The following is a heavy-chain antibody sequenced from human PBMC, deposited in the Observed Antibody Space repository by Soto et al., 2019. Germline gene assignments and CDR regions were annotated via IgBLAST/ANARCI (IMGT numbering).Heavy chain of an antibody. D-gene: IGHD2-8*01. CDR2: ISFDGNIK. CDR1: GFTFSDYA. CDR3: ARATRRYCTSLSCLGLYGLDV. Sequence: QVQLVESGGGVVQPGRSLRLSCAASGFTFSDYAMHWVRHVPGQGLEWVAVISFDGNIKYDADSVKGRFTISRDNSKNTLCLQMDSLKGDDTAVYSCARATRRYCTSLSCLGLYGLDVWGQGTAVTVSS. V-gene: IGHV3-30-3*01. J-gene: IGHJ6*02.